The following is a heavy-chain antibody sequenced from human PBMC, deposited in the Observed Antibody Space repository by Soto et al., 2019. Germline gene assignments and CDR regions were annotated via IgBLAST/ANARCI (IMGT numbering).Heavy chain of an antibody. CDR2: IYPGDSDT. V-gene: IGHV5-51*01. CDR1: GYSFTSYW. J-gene: IGHJ6*02. Sequence: PGESLKISCKGSGYSFTSYWIGWVRQMPGKGLEWMGIIYPGDSDTRYSPSFQGQVTISADKSISTAYLQWSSLKASDTAMYYCARLPPTGYCYYYGMDVWGQGTTVTVSS. CDR3: ARLPPTGYCYYYGMDV.